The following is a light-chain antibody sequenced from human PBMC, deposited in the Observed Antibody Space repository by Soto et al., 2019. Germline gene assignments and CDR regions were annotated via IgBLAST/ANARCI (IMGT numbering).Light chain of an antibody. V-gene: IGKV1-39*01. CDR1: QNINSY. CDR3: QQSYNTTWT. J-gene: IGKJ1*01. Sequence: DIQMTQSPSSLSASVGDRVTITCRARQNINSYLNWYQQKPGKAPKLLIYAASSLQSGVPSRFSGSGSETDFTLTISSLQPEDFATYACQQSYNTTWTFGQGTKVDI. CDR2: AAS.